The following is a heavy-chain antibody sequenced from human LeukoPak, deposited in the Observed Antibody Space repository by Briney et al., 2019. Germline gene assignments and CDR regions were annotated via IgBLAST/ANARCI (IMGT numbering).Heavy chain of an antibody. CDR2: IWFDGTNK. CDR1: GFTFSSFG. V-gene: IGHV3-33*06. D-gene: IGHD3-9*01. Sequence: GGSLRLSCAASGFTFSSFGMHWVRQAPGKGLERVAVIWFDGTNKYYADSVKGRFTISGDNSKKTLYLQMNSLRAEDMAVYYCAKDQYDILTGTTYYFDYWGQGTLVTVSS. CDR3: AKDQYDILTGTTYYFDY. J-gene: IGHJ4*02.